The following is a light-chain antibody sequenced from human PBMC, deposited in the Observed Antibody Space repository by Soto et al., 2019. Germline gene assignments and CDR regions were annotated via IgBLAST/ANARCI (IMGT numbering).Light chain of an antibody. CDR3: QQARSFPLT. J-gene: IGKJ4*01. CDR1: QAISSW. Sequence: DIHMTHSPSSVSASVGDIVTITSRASQAISSWLAWYQQKPGRAPKLLIYSAYSLQNGAPSRFTGSGSGTDFTLTITSLQPDDTAIYYCQQARSFPLTFGGGTKVDIK. CDR2: SAY. V-gene: IGKV1-12*01.